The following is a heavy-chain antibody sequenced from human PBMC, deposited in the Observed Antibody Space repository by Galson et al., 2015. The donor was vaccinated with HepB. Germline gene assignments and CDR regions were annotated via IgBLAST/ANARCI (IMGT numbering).Heavy chain of an antibody. D-gene: IGHD3-9*01. CDR3: ARGRVLRYFDWLFDVFDI. V-gene: IGHV7-4-1*02. J-gene: IGHJ3*02. CDR1: GYTFTSYA. CDR2: INTNTGNP. Sequence: SVKVSCKASGYTFTSYAMNWVRQAPGQGLEWMGWINTNTGNPTYAQGFTGRFVFSLDTSVSTPHLQISSLKAEDTAVYYCARGRVLRYFDWLFDVFDIWGQGAMVTVSS.